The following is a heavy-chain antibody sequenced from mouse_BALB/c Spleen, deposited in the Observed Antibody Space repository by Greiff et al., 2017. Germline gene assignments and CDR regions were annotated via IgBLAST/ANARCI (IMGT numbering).Heavy chain of an antibody. J-gene: IGHJ4*01. D-gene: IGHD3-1*01. CDR2: ISSGSSTI. CDR3: ARSGAMDY. Sequence: EVKLMESGGGLVQPGGSRKLSCAASGFTFSSFGMHWVRQAPAKWLEWVAYISSGSSTIYYAETVKGRFTISRDNPKNTLYLQMTSLRSEDTAMYYCARSGAMDYWGQGTSVTVSS. V-gene: IGHV5-17*02. CDR1: GFTFSSFG.